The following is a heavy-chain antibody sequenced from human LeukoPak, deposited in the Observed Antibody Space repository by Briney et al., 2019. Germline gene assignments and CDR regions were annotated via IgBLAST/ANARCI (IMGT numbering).Heavy chain of an antibody. J-gene: IGHJ6*02. CDR2: ISSSSSYI. CDR1: GFTFSSYS. Sequence: PGGSLRLCCAASGFTFSSYSMNWVRQATGKGLEWVSSISSSSSYIYYADSVKGRFTISRDNAKNSLYLQMNSLRAEDTAVYYCARVLGYSYGTLIYYGMDVWGQGTTVTVSS. CDR3: ARVLGYSYGTLIYYGMDV. D-gene: IGHD5-18*01. V-gene: IGHV3-21*01.